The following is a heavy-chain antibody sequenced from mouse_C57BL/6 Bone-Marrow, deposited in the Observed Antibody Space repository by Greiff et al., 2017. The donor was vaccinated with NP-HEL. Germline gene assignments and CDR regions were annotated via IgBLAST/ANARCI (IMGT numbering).Heavy chain of an antibody. J-gene: IGHJ3*01. CDR3: ASAFYDYGPFAY. D-gene: IGHD2-4*01. CDR1: GFSLTSYG. V-gene: IGHV2-6*01. CDR2: IWGVGST. Sequence: VQVVESGPGLVAPSQSLSITCTVSGFSLTSYGVDWVRQSPGKGLEWLGVIWGVGSTNYNSALKSRLSISKDNSKSQVFLKMNSLQTDDTAMYYCASAFYDYGPFAYWGQGTLVTVSA.